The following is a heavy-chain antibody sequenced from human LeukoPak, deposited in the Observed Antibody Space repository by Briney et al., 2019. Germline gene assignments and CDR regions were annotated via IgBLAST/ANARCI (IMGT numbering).Heavy chain of an antibody. V-gene: IGHV3-21*01. CDR2: ISSRSSYI. CDR1: GFTFSSYS. J-gene: IGHJ6*02. Sequence: GGPLRVSCAASGFTFSSYSMNWVRQAPGKGLEWVSSISSRSSYIYYADSVKGRFTISRDNAKSSLYLQMNSLRAEDTAVYYCARGVGGGMDVWGQGTTVTVSS. D-gene: IGHD1-26*01. CDR3: ARGVGGGMDV.